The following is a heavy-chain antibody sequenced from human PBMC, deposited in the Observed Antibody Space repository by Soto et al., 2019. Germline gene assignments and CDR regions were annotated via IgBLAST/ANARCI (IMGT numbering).Heavy chain of an antibody. CDR1: GGSISSSSYY. V-gene: IGHV4-39*01. Sequence: NPSETLSLTCTVSGGSISSSSYYWGWIRQPPGKGLEWIGSIYYSGSTYYNPSLKSRVTISVDTSKNQFSLKLSSVTAADTAVYYCARRWYSSSWYISDWFDPWGQGTLVT. J-gene: IGHJ5*02. CDR2: IYYSGST. D-gene: IGHD6-13*01. CDR3: ARRWYSSSWYISDWFDP.